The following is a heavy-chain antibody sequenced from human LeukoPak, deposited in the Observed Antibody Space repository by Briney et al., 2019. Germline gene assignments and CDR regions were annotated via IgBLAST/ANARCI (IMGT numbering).Heavy chain of an antibody. CDR2: INSDGSST. CDR1: GFTFSGYW. CDR3: ARAIGLDFDF. J-gene: IGHJ4*02. Sequence: GGSLRLSCAASGFTFSGYWMHWVRQAPGKGLVWVSRINSDGSSTTYADSVKGRFTISRDNAKDTLYLQMNSLRAEDTAMYYCARAIGLDFDFWGQGTLVTVSS. D-gene: IGHD2/OR15-2a*01. V-gene: IGHV3-74*01.